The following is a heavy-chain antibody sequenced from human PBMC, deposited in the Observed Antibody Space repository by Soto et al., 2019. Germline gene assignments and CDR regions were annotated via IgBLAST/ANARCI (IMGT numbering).Heavy chain of an antibody. CDR1: GGTFSGYA. V-gene: IGHV1-69*01. J-gene: IGHJ4*02. CDR3: ARGFDFLAGYYIFDS. CDR2: IFPVFGSA. D-gene: IGHD3-9*01. Sequence: QVQLVQSGSEVKKPGSSVKVSCKASGGTFSGYAISWLRLAPGQGPEWMGGIFPVFGSAKYALKFQGRLTITADESAITPTQSTSTAYMGLSSLRSDDTAVYFCARGFDFLAGYYIFDSWGQGTLVTVSP.